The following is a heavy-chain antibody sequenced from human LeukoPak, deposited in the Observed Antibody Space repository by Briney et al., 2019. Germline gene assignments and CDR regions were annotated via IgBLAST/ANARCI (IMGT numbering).Heavy chain of an antibody. CDR2: ISYDGSDK. Sequence: PGRSLRLSCAASGFTFSNYGIHWVRQAPGKGLEWVAVISYDGSDKYYADSVKGRFTISRDNSKNTLYLQMNSLRAEDTAVYYCAKDRIHSSSWIGDFDYWGQGTLVTVSS. CDR1: GFTFSNYG. D-gene: IGHD6-13*01. J-gene: IGHJ4*02. V-gene: IGHV3-30*18. CDR3: AKDRIHSSSWIGDFDY.